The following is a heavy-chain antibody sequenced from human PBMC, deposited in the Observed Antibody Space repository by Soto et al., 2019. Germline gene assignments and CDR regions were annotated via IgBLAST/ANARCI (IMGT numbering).Heavy chain of an antibody. Sequence: QVQLQESGPGMVKPSGTLSLTCAISGGSISSNNWWSWVRQPPGKGLEWIGEMHHSGSANYSPSLKSRVTISVDKSNNQFSLNLRSVTAADTAIYYCARVPIPDGIGVLAAAIHFYGMDVWGQGTTVTVSS. CDR3: ARVPIPDGIGVLAAAIHFYGMDV. CDR2: MHHSGSA. D-gene: IGHD2-2*01. V-gene: IGHV4-4*02. J-gene: IGHJ6*02. CDR1: GGSISSNNW.